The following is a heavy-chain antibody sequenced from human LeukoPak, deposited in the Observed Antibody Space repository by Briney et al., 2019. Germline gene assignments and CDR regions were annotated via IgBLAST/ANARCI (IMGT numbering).Heavy chain of an antibody. Sequence: GGSLRLSCAASGFIVSSNYMSWVRQATGKGLEWVSVIYTGGSTYYADSVKGRFTISRDNSKNTLYLQMNSLRAEDAAVYYCARVRSGEYFDYWGQGTLVTVSS. CDR2: IYTGGST. D-gene: IGHD6-25*01. J-gene: IGHJ4*02. CDR3: ARVRSGEYFDY. V-gene: IGHV3-66*01. CDR1: GFIVSSNY.